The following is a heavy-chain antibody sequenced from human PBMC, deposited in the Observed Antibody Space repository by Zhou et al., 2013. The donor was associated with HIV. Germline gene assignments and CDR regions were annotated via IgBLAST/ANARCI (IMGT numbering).Heavy chain of an antibody. CDR2: IIPIFGTG. Sequence: QVQLVQSGAEVKKPGSSVKVSCKASGGSFSSNAISWVRQAPGQGLEWMGGIIPIFGTGNYAQKFQGRVTITADESTYTAYMELSSLRSDDTAVYFCARARGYGADQYYYGMDVWGQGTTVTVSS. J-gene: IGHJ6*02. CDR3: ARARGYGADQYYYGMDV. D-gene: IGHD5-18*01. CDR1: GGSFSSNA. V-gene: IGHV1-69*12.